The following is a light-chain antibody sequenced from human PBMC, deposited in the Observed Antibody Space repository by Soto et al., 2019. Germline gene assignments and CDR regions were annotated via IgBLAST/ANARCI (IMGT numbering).Light chain of an antibody. Sequence: DIQMTQSPSSLSASVGDRVTITCRASQGIANYLAWYQQKPGKVPKLLIYAASTLEPGVPSQCSGSGVWTEFTLRSSSLLSEDFATYDDQKYNGAPLTFGPGTKVDIK. CDR2: AAS. CDR1: QGIANY. V-gene: IGKV1-27*01. CDR3: QKYNGAPLT. J-gene: IGKJ3*01.